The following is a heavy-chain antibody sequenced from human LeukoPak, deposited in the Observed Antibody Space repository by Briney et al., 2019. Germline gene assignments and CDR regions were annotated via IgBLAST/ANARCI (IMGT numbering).Heavy chain of an antibody. CDR1: GFTFSSYG. Sequence: GGSLRLSCAASGFTFSSYGMHWVRQAPGKGLEWVAVIWYDGSNKYYADSVKGRFTISRDNSKNTLYLQMNSLRAEDTAVYYCGRTGYCDTYAFDIWGQGTMVTVSS. CDR3: GRTGYCDTYAFDI. CDR2: IWYDGSNK. J-gene: IGHJ3*02. D-gene: IGHD3-22*01. V-gene: IGHV3-33*01.